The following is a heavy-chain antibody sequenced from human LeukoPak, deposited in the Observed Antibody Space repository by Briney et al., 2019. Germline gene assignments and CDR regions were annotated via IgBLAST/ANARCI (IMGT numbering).Heavy chain of an antibody. V-gene: IGHV3-23*01. D-gene: IGHD3-10*01. CDR1: GFTFSSYA. CDR2: ITGSSAST. CDR3: AKETGIILVRGAVDY. J-gene: IGHJ4*02. Sequence: GGSLRLSCAASGFTFSSYAMSWVRQAPGKGLEWVSSITGSSASTYYADSVKGRFTISRDNSKNTLYLHMNSLRAEDTALYYCAKETGIILVRGAVDYWGQGTLVTVSS.